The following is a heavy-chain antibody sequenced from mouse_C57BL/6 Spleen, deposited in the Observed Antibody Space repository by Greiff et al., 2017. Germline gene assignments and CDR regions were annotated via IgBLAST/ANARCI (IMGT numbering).Heavy chain of an antibody. CDR1: GYTFTDYY. Sequence: EVKLQQSGPVLVKPGASVKMSCKASGYTFTDYYMNWVKQSHGKSLEWIGVINPYNGGTSYNQKFKGKATLTVDKSSSTAYMELNSLTSEDSAVYYCARRGDYYGSSYERYFDYWGQGTTLTVSS. CDR3: ARRGDYYGSSYERYFDY. D-gene: IGHD1-1*01. CDR2: INPYNGGT. J-gene: IGHJ2*01. V-gene: IGHV1-19*01.